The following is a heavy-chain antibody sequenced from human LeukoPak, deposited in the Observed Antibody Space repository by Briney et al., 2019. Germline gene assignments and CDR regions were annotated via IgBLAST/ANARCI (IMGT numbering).Heavy chain of an antibody. V-gene: IGHV3-11*01. J-gene: IGHJ5*02. CDR2: ISSSGSTI. Sequence: GGSLRLSCAASGFTFSDYYMSWIRQAPGKGLEWVSYISSSGSTIYYADSVKGRFIISRDNAKNSLYLQMNSLRAEDTAVCYCARDMKLLGVDPWGQGTLVTVSS. CDR3: ARDMKLLGVDP. D-gene: IGHD1-7*01. CDR1: GFTFSDYY.